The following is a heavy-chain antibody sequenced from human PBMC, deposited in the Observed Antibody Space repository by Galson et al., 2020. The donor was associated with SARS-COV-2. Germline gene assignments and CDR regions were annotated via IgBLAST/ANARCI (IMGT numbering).Heavy chain of an antibody. D-gene: IGHD3-9*01. CDR1: GGYISSSSYY. CDR2: IYYSGST. J-gene: IGHJ6*02. V-gene: IGHV4-39*01. CDR3: ARQGVLRYFDWLSHYYGMDV. Sequence: SETLSLTCTVSGGYISSSSYYWGWLRQPPGQGLEWIGSIYYSGSTYYNPSLKSRVTISVDTSKNQFSLKLSSVTAADTAVYYCARQGVLRYFDWLSHYYGMDVWGQGTTVTVSS.